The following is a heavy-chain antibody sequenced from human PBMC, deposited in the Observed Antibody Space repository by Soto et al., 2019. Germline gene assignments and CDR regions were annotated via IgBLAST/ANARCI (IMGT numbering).Heavy chain of an antibody. V-gene: IGHV4-30-2*01. J-gene: IGHJ5*02. CDR1: GGSISSGGYS. D-gene: IGHD4-17*01. CDR2: IYHSGST. Sequence: PSETLSLTCAVSGGSISSGGYSWSWLRQPPGKGLEWIGYIYHSGSTYYNPSLKSRVTISVDRSKNQFSLKLSSVTAADTAVYYCARGVPYGDYDPNWFDPWGQGTLVTVSS. CDR3: ARGVPYGDYDPNWFDP.